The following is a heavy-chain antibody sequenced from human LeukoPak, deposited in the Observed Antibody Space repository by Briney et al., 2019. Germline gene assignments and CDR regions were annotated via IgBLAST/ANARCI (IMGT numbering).Heavy chain of an antibody. D-gene: IGHD3-22*01. J-gene: IGHJ4*02. CDR2: IYTSGST. V-gene: IGHV4-61*02. CDR3: AREGGSYDSSGYYSLHYYFDY. Sequence: PSETLSLTCIVSGGSTSTGDYYCSWIRQPAGKGLEWIGRIYTSGSTIYNPSLKSRVTISVDTSKNQFSLKMSSVTAADTAVYYCAREGGSYDSSGYYSLHYYFDYWGQGTLVTVSS. CDR1: GGSTSTGDYY.